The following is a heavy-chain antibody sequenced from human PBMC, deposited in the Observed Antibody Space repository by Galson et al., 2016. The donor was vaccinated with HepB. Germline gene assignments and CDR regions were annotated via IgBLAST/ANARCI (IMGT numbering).Heavy chain of an antibody. D-gene: IGHD4-17*01. CDR3: AREHVYGDVTWFDP. V-gene: IGHV4-61*09. CDR2: IHTSGST. CDR1: GGSSSRSSYY. J-gene: IGHJ5*02. Sequence: TLSLTCTVSGGSSSRSSYYWSWIRQPAGKGLEWIGHIHTSGSTSSNPSLKSRVTMSADTSKDQFSLNLSSVTAADTAVYYCAREHVYGDVTWFDPWGRGTLVTVSS.